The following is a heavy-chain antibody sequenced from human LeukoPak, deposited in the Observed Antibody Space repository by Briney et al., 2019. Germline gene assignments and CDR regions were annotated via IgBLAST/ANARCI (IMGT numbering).Heavy chain of an antibody. CDR2: IYTSGST. D-gene: IGHD3-10*01. V-gene: IGHV4-4*07. CDR3: ARDCLYYYGSGSYNDAFDI. CDR1: GGSISSYY. J-gene: IGHJ3*02. Sequence: SETLSLTCTVSGGSISSYYWSWIRQPAGKGLEWIGRIYTSGSTNYNPSLKSRVTISVDTSKNQFSLKPSSVTAADTAVYYCARDCLYYYGSGSYNDAFDIWGQGTMVTVSS.